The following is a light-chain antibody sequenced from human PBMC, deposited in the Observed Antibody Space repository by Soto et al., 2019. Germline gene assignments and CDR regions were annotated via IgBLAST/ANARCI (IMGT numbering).Light chain of an antibody. V-gene: IGLV2-14*03. Sequence: QSVPAQPASVSGSPGQSITISCTGTSSDIGAYNYVSWYRQHPGKAPQLLIYDVNNRPSGVSHRFSGSKSGNTASLTISGLQSEDEADYFCTSYTGSNTLEVFGPGTKVTVL. J-gene: IGLJ1*01. CDR2: DVN. CDR1: SSDIGAYNY. CDR3: TSYTGSNTLEV.